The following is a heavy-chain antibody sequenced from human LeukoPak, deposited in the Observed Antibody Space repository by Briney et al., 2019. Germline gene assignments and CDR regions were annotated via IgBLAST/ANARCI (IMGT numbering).Heavy chain of an antibody. CDR3: VQNGQSGFSFDP. Sequence: SETLSLTCTVSGGSISSYYWSWIRQPPGKGLEWIGYIYYSGSTNYNPSLKSRVTISADTSKNQFSLKLTSVTAADTAVYYCVQNGQSGFSFDPWGQGTLVTVSS. J-gene: IGHJ5*02. D-gene: IGHD2-8*01. CDR2: IYYSGST. CDR1: GGSISSYY. V-gene: IGHV4-59*12.